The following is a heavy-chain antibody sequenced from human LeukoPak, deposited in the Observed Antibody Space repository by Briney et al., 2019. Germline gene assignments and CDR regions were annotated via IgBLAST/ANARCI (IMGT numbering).Heavy chain of an antibody. D-gene: IGHD6-13*01. CDR1: GGSFSGYY. Sequence: SETLSLTCAVYGGSFSGYYWSWIRQPPGKGLEWIGEINHSGSTNYNPSLKSRVTISVDTSKNQFSLKLSSVTAANTAVYYCARVPDSSSLGWFDPWGQGTLVTVSS. CDR2: INHSGST. J-gene: IGHJ5*02. V-gene: IGHV4-34*01. CDR3: ARVPDSSSLGWFDP.